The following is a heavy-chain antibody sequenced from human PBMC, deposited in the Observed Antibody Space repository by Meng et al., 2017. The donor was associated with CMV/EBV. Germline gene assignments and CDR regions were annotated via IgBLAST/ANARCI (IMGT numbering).Heavy chain of an antibody. D-gene: IGHD3-22*01. Sequence: GGSLRLSCAASGFTVSGNYMSWVRQAPGKGLEWVSVIYSGGSTYYADSVKGRFAISRDNSKNTLYLQMNSLRAEDTAVYYCARARKYYYDTPGDFDYWGQGTLVTVSS. CDR2: IYSGGST. CDR1: GFTVSGNY. CDR3: ARARKYYYDTPGDFDY. V-gene: IGHV3-66*02. J-gene: IGHJ4*02.